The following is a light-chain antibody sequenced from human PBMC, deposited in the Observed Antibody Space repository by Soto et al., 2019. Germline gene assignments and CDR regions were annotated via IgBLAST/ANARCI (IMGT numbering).Light chain of an antibody. CDR2: GNS. J-gene: IGLJ2*01. V-gene: IGLV1-40*01. CDR1: SSNIGAGYD. CDR3: QSYDSSLSALMV. Sequence: QSVLTQPTSVSGAPGQRVTISCTGSSSNIGAGYDVHWYQQLPGTAPKLLIYGNSNRPSGVPDRFSGSKSGTSASLAITGLQAEDEADYYCQSYDSSLSALMVFGGGTKLTVL.